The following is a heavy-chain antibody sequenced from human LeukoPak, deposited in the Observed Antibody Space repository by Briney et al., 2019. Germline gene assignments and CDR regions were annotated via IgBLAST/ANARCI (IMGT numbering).Heavy chain of an antibody. CDR2: IRSKTKSYAT. CDR1: GFTFSDSA. V-gene: IGHV3-73*01. CDR3: ARDTWAGIAVAGPADYFDY. D-gene: IGHD6-19*01. Sequence: GGSLRLSCAASGFTFSDSAMHWVRQASGKGLEWVGRIRSKTKSYATAYAASVKGRFTISRDDSKNTAYLQMNSLQTEDTAVYYCARDTWAGIAVAGPADYFDYWGQGTLVTVSS. J-gene: IGHJ4*02.